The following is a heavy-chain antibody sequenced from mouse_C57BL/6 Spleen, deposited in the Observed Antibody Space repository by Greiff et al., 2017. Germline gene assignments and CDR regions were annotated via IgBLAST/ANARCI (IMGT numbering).Heavy chain of an antibody. CDR3: ALDSYFDY. J-gene: IGHJ2*01. CDR2: IRLKCGNYAT. V-gene: IGHV6-3*01. CDR1: GFTFSNYW. Sequence: EVKLVESGGGLVQPGGSMKLSCVASGFTFSNYWMNWVRQSPEKGLEWVAQIRLKCGNYATHYAESVKARFTVSRDDSKSSVYLQRINLRADATVIYYCALDSYFDYWGQGTTLTVSS.